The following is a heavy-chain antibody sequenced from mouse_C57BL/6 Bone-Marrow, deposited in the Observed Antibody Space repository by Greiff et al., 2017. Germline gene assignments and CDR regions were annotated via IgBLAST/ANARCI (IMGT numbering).Heavy chain of an antibody. J-gene: IGHJ2*01. CDR2: IDPENGDT. D-gene: IGHD2-3*01. CDR1: GFNIKDDY. Sequence: EVKLQQSGAELVRPGASVKLSCTASGFNIKDDYMHWVKQRPEQGLEWIGWIDPENGDTEYASKFQGKATITADTSSNTAYLQLSSLTSEDTAVYYCASMYYFDYWGQGTTLTVSS. CDR3: ASMYYFDY. V-gene: IGHV14-4*01.